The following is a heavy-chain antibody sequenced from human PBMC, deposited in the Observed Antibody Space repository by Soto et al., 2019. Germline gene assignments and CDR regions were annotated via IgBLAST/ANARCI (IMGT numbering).Heavy chain of an antibody. CDR2: IWYDGSNK. V-gene: IGHV3-33*01. Sequence: GGSLRLSCAASGFTFSSYGMHWVRQAPGKGLEWVAVIWYDGSNKYYADSVKGRFTISRDNSKNTLYLQMNSLRAEDTAVYYCAREMSLLWLGELVSGMDVWGQGTTVTVSS. CDR1: GFTFSSYG. D-gene: IGHD3-10*01. J-gene: IGHJ6*02. CDR3: AREMSLLWLGELVSGMDV.